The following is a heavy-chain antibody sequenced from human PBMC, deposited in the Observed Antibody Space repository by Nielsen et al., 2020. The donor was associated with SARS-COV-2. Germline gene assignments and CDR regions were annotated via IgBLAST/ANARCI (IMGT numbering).Heavy chain of an antibody. D-gene: IGHD6-6*01. V-gene: IGHV3-23*01. Sequence: GESLKISCAASGFTFSSYAMSWVRQAPGKGLEWVSVISGSGGSTYYADSVKGRFTISRDSSKNTLYLQMNSLRAEDTAVYYCAKGIAARPDYYYGMDVWGQGTTVTVSS. CDR1: GFTFSSYA. J-gene: IGHJ6*02. CDR3: AKGIAARPDYYYGMDV. CDR2: ISGSGGST.